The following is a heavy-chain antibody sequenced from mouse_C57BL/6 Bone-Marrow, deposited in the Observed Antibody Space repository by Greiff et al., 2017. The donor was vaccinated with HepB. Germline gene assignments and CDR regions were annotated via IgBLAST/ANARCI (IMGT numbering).Heavy chain of an antibody. V-gene: IGHV5-4*03. CDR2: ISDGGSYT. Sequence: EVKLMESGGGLVKPGGSLKLSCAASGFTFSSYAMSWVRQTPEKRLEWVATISDGGSYTYYPDNVKGRFTISKDNAKNNLYLQMSHLKSEDTAMYYCARSLYYDFFFDYWGQGTTLTVSS. J-gene: IGHJ2*01. D-gene: IGHD2-4*01. CDR3: ARSLYYDFFFDY. CDR1: GFTFSSYA.